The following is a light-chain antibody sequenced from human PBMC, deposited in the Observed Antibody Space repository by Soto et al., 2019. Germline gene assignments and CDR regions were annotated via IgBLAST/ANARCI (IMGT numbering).Light chain of an antibody. J-gene: IGLJ1*01. V-gene: IGLV1-44*01. CDR1: SSNIPTNA. CDR3: AAWDDSLNGYV. CDR2: SNN. Sequence: QSVLTQPPSASGTPGQRVTISCSGSSSNIPTNAVNWFQQLPGTAPKLLIYSNNQRPSGVPDRFSGSKSGTSASLAISGLQSEDEADYYCAAWDDSLNGYVFGAGTKVTV.